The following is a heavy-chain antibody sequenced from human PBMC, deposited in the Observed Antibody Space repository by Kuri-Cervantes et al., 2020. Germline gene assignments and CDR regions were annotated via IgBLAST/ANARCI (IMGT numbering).Heavy chain of an antibody. CDR1: GFTFSSYS. CDR2: ISSSSSYI. J-gene: IGHJ5*02. Sequence: ETLSLTCAASGFTFSSYSMNWVRQAPGKGLEWVSSISSSSSYIYYADSVKGRFTISRDNTKNSLYLQMNSLRAEDTAVYYCARDDVGWFDPWGQGTLVTVSS. V-gene: IGHV3-21*01. CDR3: ARDDVGWFDP.